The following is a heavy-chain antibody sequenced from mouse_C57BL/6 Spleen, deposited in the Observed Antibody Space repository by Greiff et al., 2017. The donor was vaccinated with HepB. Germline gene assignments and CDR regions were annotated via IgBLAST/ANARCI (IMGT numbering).Heavy chain of an antibody. V-gene: IGHV1-69*01. J-gene: IGHJ3*01. Sequence: QVQLQQSGAELVMPGASVKLSCKASGYTFTSYWMHWVKQRPGQGLEWIGEIDPSDSYTNYNQKFKGKSTLTVDKSSSTAYMQLSSLTSEDSAVYYCARLGWDGNWFAYWGQGTLVTVSA. CDR2: IDPSDSYT. CDR3: ARLGWDGNWFAY. D-gene: IGHD4-1*01. CDR1: GYTFTSYW.